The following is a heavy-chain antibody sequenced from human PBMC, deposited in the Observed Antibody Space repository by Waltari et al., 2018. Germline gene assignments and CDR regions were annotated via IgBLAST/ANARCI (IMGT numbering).Heavy chain of an antibody. D-gene: IGHD3-22*01. Sequence: QVQLQESGPGLVKPSETLSLTCTVSGGSISSYYWSWIRKPPGTGLEWIGYIYYSGSTNYNPSLKSRVTISVDTSKNQFSLKLSSVTAADTAVYYCARLYYYDSSGYYDDYYGMDVWGQGTTVTVSS. CDR2: IYYSGST. V-gene: IGHV4-59*01. CDR3: ARLYYYDSSGYYDDYYGMDV. CDR1: GGSISSYY. J-gene: IGHJ6*02.